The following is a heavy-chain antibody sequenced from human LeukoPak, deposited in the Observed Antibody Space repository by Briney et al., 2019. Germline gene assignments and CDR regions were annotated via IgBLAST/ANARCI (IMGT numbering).Heavy chain of an antibody. Sequence: GASMKVSCKASGGTFSSYAISWVRQAPGQGLEWMGGIIPIFGTANYAQKFQGRVTITADESTSTAYMELSSLRSEDTAVYYCAPLGAFGYYYGMDVWGQGTTVTVSS. CDR1: GGTFSSYA. V-gene: IGHV1-69*13. CDR3: APLGAFGYYYGMDV. D-gene: IGHD3-10*01. J-gene: IGHJ6*02. CDR2: IIPIFGTA.